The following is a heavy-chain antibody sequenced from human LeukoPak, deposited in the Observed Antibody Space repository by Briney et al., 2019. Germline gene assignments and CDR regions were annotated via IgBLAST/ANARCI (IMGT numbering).Heavy chain of an antibody. J-gene: IGHJ6*03. CDR3: ARVGGTTIGYYYYYMDV. D-gene: IGHD5-12*01. V-gene: IGHV4-34*01. Sequence: SETLSLTCAGYGGSFSGYYWSWIRQPPGKGLEWRGDINHSGSTNYNPSPKSRVPISVATSKNQFSLQLSSVTAADTAVYYCARVGGTTIGYYYYYMDVWGKGTTVTVSS. CDR2: INHSGST. CDR1: GGSFSGYY.